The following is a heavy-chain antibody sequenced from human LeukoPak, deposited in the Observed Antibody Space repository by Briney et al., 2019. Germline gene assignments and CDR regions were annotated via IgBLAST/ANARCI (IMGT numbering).Heavy chain of an antibody. J-gene: IGHJ6*03. CDR1: GGSISSSNW. CDR2: IYHSGST. D-gene: IGHD3-10*01. CDR3: ARTTLYGSGSYSNAGGYYYYMDV. Sequence: SETLSLTCAVSGGSISSSNWWRRVRQPAGKGLEWIGEIYHSGSTNYNPSLKSRVTMSVDNCTTQFSLKLSSVTAADTAVYYCARTTLYGSGSYSNAGGYYYYMDVWGKGTTVTISS. V-gene: IGHV4-4*02.